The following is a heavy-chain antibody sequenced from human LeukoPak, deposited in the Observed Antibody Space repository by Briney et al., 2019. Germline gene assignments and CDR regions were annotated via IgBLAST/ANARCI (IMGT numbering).Heavy chain of an antibody. V-gene: IGHV4-4*09. J-gene: IGHJ6*03. CDR3: ARQSYDSSGYLSYYYMDV. Sequence: SEPLSLTCTVSGGSISRYYWSWIRQPPGKGLEWIGYIYTSGSTNYNPSLKSRVTISVDTSKNQFSLKLSSVTAADTAVYYCARQSYDSSGYLSYYYMDVWGKGTTVTVSS. CDR1: GGSISRYY. CDR2: IYTSGST. D-gene: IGHD3-22*01.